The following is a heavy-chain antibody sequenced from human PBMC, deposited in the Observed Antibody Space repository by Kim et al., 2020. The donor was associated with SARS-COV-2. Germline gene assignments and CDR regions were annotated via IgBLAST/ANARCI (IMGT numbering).Heavy chain of an antibody. CDR1: GFTFSSYA. J-gene: IGHJ6*02. CDR3: AKDRGYSNYLGVGYYGMDV. Sequence: GGSLRLSCAASGFTFSSYAMSWVRQAPGKGLEWVSAISGSGGSTYYADSVKGRFTISRDNSKNTLYLQMNSLRAEDTAVYYCAKDRGYSNYLGVGYYGMDVWGQGTTVTVSS. V-gene: IGHV3-23*01. D-gene: IGHD4-4*01. CDR2: ISGSGGST.